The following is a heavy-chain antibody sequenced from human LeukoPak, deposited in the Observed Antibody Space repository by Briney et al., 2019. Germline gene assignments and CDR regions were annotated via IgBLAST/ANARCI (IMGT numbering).Heavy chain of an antibody. Sequence: SETLSLTCTVSGGSIGSYYWSWIRRPPGKGLEWIGYIYYSGSTNYNPSLKSRVTISVDTSKNQFSLKLSSVTAADTAVYYCARGRGYDSLIIDYWGQGTLVTVSS. V-gene: IGHV4-59*01. J-gene: IGHJ4*02. CDR2: IYYSGST. CDR1: GGSIGSYY. D-gene: IGHD5-12*01. CDR3: ARGRGYDSLIIDY.